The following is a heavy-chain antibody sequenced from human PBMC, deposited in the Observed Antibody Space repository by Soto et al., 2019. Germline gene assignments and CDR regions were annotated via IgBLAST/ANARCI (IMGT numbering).Heavy chain of an antibody. Sequence: ASVKVSCKASGYTFTSYGMNWVRQAPGRGLEWMGWINPGNGNTKYSQKFQGRVIIERDTSASTAYMELRSLRSDDTAVYYCARDRPHYGMDVWGQGTTVTVSS. V-gene: IGHV1-3*01. J-gene: IGHJ6*02. CDR2: INPGNGNT. CDR1: GYTFTSYG. CDR3: ARDRPHYGMDV.